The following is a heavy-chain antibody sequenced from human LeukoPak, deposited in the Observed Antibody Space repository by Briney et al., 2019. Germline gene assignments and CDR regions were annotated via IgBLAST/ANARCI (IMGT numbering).Heavy chain of an antibody. CDR1: GFTFSSYA. CDR2: ISWNSGTI. Sequence: GGSLRLSCAASGFTFSSYAMHWVRQAPGKGLEWVSGISWNSGTINYADSVRGRFTISRDNAKNSLYLQMNSLRAEDTAVYYCAKDLERERGRTYYYDSSGYYRDLYFDYWGQGTLVTVSS. CDR3: AKDLERERGRTYYYDSSGYYRDLYFDY. J-gene: IGHJ4*02. V-gene: IGHV3-9*01. D-gene: IGHD3-22*01.